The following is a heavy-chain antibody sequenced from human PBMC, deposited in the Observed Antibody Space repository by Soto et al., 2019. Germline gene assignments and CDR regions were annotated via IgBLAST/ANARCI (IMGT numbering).Heavy chain of an antibody. CDR3: ARDGVAGGCGDLGWFDP. Sequence: QVHLVQSGAEVKKPGASVKVSCKASGYTFTSYYVHWVRQAPGQGLEWMGIRSPSDGSTTYAQKFQGSLTMTGDTSTSTVYMELSSLRSEDTAMYYCARDGVAGGCGDLGWFDPWGQGTLVTVSS. J-gene: IGHJ5*02. V-gene: IGHV1-46*01. CDR2: RSPSDGST. CDR1: GYTFTSYY. D-gene: IGHD2-21*01.